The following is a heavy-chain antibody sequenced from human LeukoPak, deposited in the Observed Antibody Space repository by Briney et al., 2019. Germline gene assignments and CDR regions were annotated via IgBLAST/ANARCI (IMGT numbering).Heavy chain of an antibody. V-gene: IGHV4-34*01. D-gene: IGHD5-18*01. J-gene: IGHJ4*02. Sequence: PSETLSLTCAVYGGSFSGYYWSWIRQPPGKGLEWIGEINHSGSTNYNPSLKSRVTISVDTSKNQFSLKLSSVTAADTAVYYCAREAHPLPCRYSYGPGHYFDYWGQGTLVTVSS. CDR3: AREAHPLPCRYSYGPGHYFDY. CDR2: INHSGST. CDR1: GGSFSGYY.